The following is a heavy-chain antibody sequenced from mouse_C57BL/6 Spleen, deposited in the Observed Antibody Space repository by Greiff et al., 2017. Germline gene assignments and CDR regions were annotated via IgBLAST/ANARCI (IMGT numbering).Heavy chain of an antibody. Sequence: VQLQQSGAELVKPGASVKLSCTASGFNIKDYYMHWVKQRTEQGLEWIGRIDPEDGETKYAPKFQGKATRAADTSSNTAYMHLSCLTAEDTADDYGARRGTGTWFAYWGKGTLVTVSA. CDR3: ARRGTGTWFAY. CDR1: GFNIKDYY. CDR2: IDPEDGET. D-gene: IGHD1-1*02. J-gene: IGHJ3*01. V-gene: IGHV14-2*01.